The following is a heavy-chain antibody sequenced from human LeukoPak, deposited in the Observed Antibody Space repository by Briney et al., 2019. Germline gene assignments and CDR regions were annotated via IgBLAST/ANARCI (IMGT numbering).Heavy chain of an antibody. CDR3: ARDRDYSSSAYSPAY. D-gene: IGHD2-2*01. Sequence: GGSLRLSCAGSGFTFSIYVMNWVRQASGKGLEWVASISMDAVYIHYADSVKGRFTISRDNAKRSLFLEMNSLRAEDTAVYYCARDRDYSSSAYSPAYWGQGALVTVSS. CDR1: GFTFSIYV. V-gene: IGHV3-21*01. CDR2: ISMDAVYI. J-gene: IGHJ4*02.